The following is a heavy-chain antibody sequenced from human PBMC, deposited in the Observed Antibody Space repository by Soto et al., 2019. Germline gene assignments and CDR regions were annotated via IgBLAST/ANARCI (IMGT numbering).Heavy chain of an antibody. CDR3: ARDGPTGSGSYWDYFDL. D-gene: IGHD3-10*01. V-gene: IGHV4-4*02. Sequence: QVQLRESGPRLVKPSGTLSLSCAVSGGSINSRNWWTWVRQPPGESLEWIGEIDHSGSTKYNPSLASRVTISIGRSRNHFSLNLTSVTAADTAGYYCARDGPTGSGSYWDYFDLWGQGSLGTFSA. CDR2: IDHSGST. CDR1: GGSINSRNW. J-gene: IGHJ4*02.